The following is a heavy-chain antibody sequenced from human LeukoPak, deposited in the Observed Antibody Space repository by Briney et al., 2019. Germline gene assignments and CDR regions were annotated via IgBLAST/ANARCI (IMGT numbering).Heavy chain of an antibody. Sequence: SETLSLTCAVYGGSFSGYYWSWIRQPPGKGLEWIGEINHSESTNYNPSLKSRVTISVDTSKSQFSLKLTSVTAADTAVYYCARGMAAAGNGGWFDPWGQGTLVTVSS. CDR1: GGSFSGYY. D-gene: IGHD6-13*01. CDR2: INHSEST. CDR3: ARGMAAAGNGGWFDP. V-gene: IGHV4-34*01. J-gene: IGHJ5*02.